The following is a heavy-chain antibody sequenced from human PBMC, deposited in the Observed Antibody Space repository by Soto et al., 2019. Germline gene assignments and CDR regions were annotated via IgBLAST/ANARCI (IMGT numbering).Heavy chain of an antibody. V-gene: IGHV3-21*01. CDR3: ARDESDPYCGGDCPYFDY. CDR1: GFTFSSYS. CDR2: ISSSSSYI. D-gene: IGHD2-21*02. Sequence: PGGSLRLSCAASGFTFSSYSMNWVRQAPGKGLEWVSSISSSSSYIYYADSVKGRFTISRDNAKNSLYLQMNSLRAEDTAVYYCARDESDPYCGGDCPYFDYWGQGTLVTSPQ. J-gene: IGHJ4*02.